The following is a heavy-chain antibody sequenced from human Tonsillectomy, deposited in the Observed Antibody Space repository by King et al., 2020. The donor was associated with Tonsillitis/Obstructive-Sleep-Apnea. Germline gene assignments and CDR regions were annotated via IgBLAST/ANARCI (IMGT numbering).Heavy chain of an antibody. CDR3: AGMVPPPI. D-gene: IGHD2-8*01. CDR2: ISYSGGN. V-gene: IGHV4-59*01. CDR1: GGSISSYY. Sequence: LQLQESGPGLVKPSETLSLTCTVSGGSISSYYWSWIRQPPGKGLEWIGYISYSGGNNYNPSLKSRVTISVDTSKNQFSLKLSSVTDGDTAVYYCAGMVPPPIWGQGTMVTVSS. J-gene: IGHJ3*02.